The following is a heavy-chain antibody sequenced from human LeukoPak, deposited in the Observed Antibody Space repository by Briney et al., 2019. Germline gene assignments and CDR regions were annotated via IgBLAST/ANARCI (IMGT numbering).Heavy chain of an antibody. J-gene: IGHJ4*02. D-gene: IGHD2-21*02. V-gene: IGHV3-30*04. CDR3: ARDRNCGGDCYHYYFDY. CDR2: ISYDGSNE. CDR1: GFTFSSYA. Sequence: GGSLRLSCAASGFTFSSYAMHWVRQAPGKGLEWVAVISYDGSNEYYADSVKGRFTISRDNSKNTLYLQMNSLRAEDTAVYYCARDRNCGGDCYHYYFDYWGQGTLVTVSS.